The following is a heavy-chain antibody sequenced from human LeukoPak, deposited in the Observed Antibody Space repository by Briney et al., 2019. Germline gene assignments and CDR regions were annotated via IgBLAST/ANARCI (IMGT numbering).Heavy chain of an antibody. CDR3: ARESCSSTSCYFYYYYYGMDV. Sequence: GRSLRLSCAASGFTFSSYWMSWVRQAPGKGLEWVANIKQDGSEKYYVDSVKGRFTISRDNAKNSLYLQMNSLRAEDTAVYYCARESCSSTSCYFYYYYYGMDVWGQGTTVTVSS. CDR2: IKQDGSEK. D-gene: IGHD2-2*01. V-gene: IGHV3-7*01. CDR1: GFTFSSYW. J-gene: IGHJ6*02.